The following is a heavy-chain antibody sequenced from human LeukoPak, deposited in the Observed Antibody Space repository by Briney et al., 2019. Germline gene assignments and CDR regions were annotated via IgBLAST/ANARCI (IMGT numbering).Heavy chain of an antibody. CDR2: ISSNGGST. V-gene: IGHV3-64*01. J-gene: IGHJ5*02. D-gene: IGHD1-26*01. CDR1: GFAFNSYA. CDR3: AREISPGNWYDL. Sequence: PGGSLRLSYADSGFAFNSYAKHWVRQAPGKGLEYVSAISSNGGSTYYANSVKGRFTISRDNSKSTLYLQMGSLRADDMAVYYCAREISPGNWYDLWCQGTLVTVSS.